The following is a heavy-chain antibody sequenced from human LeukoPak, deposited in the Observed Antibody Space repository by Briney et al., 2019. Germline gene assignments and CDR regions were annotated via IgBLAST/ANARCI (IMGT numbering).Heavy chain of an antibody. CDR3: ARSSSGNLDY. J-gene: IGHJ4*02. CDR2: INHSGST. CDR1: GGSFSGYY. Sequence: SETLSLTCAVYGGSFSGYYWSWIRQPPGKGLEWIGEINHSGSTNYNPSLKSRVTISVDTSKNQFSLKLSSVTAADTAVYYCARSSSGNLDYWGQGTLVTVSS. V-gene: IGHV4-34*01. D-gene: IGHD6-19*01.